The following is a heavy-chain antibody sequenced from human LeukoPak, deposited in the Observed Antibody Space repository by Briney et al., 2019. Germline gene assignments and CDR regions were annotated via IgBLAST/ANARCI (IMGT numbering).Heavy chain of an antibody. D-gene: IGHD3-22*01. CDR1: XXSFXGXX. CDR2: XNHSXST. CDR3: AIPRNYYDSSGYALDY. V-gene: IGHV4-34*01. J-gene: IGHJ4*02. Sequence: PSETLSLTCAVYXXSFXGXXXXXXXXXXXXXXXWXXEXNHSXSTNXNXSLKSRVXIXVDTSENQFSLKLSSVTAADTAVYYCAIPRNYYDSSGYALDYWGQGTLVTVSS.